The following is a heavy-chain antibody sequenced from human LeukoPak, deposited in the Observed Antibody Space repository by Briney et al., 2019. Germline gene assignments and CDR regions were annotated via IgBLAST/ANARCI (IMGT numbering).Heavy chain of an antibody. CDR1: GYSFTSYW. J-gene: IGHJ6*02. D-gene: IGHD2-15*01. Sequence: GESLKISCKGSGYSFTSYWIGCVRQMPGKGLEWMGIIYPGDSDTRYSPSFQGQVTISADKSISTAYLQWSSLKASDTAMYYCARHPYCSGGSCYRSYYYGMDVWGQGTTVTVSS. CDR3: ARHPYCSGGSCYRSYYYGMDV. CDR2: IYPGDSDT. V-gene: IGHV5-51*01.